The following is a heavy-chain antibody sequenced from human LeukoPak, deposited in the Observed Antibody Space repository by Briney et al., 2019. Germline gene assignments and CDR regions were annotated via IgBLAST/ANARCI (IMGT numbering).Heavy chain of an antibody. CDR3: ARVESSPPDY. J-gene: IGHJ4*02. Sequence: GESLQISCKGSGYSFTNYWIGWVRQMPGKGLEWMGIIYPGDSDTRYSPSFQGQVTISADKSISTAYLQWGSLRASDTAMYYCARVESSPPDYWGQGTLVTVSS. D-gene: IGHD6-6*01. V-gene: IGHV5-51*01. CDR1: GYSFTNYW. CDR2: IYPGDSDT.